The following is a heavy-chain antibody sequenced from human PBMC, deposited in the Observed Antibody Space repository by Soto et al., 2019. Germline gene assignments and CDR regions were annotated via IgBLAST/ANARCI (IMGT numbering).Heavy chain of an antibody. CDR1: GGSISSYY. D-gene: IGHD3-10*01. Sequence: QVQLQESGPGLVKPSETLSLSCTVSGGSISSYYWSWFRQSPGKRMEWIGYVHHSWGSSYNPSLRSRVAISLGTSKRQFSLKVTAVTATDTAVYYCARQGFGPLHGLVDVWGQGTTVTVSS. V-gene: IGHV4-59*08. CDR3: ARQGFGPLHGLVDV. J-gene: IGHJ6*02. CDR2: VHHSWGS.